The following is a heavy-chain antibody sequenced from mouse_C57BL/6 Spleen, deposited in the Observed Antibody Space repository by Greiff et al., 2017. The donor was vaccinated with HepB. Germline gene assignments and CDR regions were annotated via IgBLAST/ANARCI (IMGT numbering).Heavy chain of an antibody. Sequence: EVQLVESVAELVRPGASVKLSCTASGFNIKNTYMHWVKQRPEQGLEWIGRIDPANGNTKYAPKFQGKATITADTSSNTASLQLSSLTSEDTALYYCVCCYYGSIYGAMDYWGQGTSVTVSS. J-gene: IGHJ4*01. D-gene: IGHD1-1*01. CDR1: GFNIKNTY. CDR2: IDPANGNT. V-gene: IGHV14-3*01. CDR3: VCCYYGSIYGAMDY.